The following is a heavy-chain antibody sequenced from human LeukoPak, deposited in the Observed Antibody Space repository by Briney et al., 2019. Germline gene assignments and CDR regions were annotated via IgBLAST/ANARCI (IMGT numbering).Heavy chain of an antibody. CDR2: IKPDGSEK. CDR1: GFTFSSYS. V-gene: IGHV3-7*01. Sequence: GGSLRLSCAASGFTFSSYSMNWVRQAPGKGLEWVANIKPDGSEKYYVDSVKGRFTIYRDNGRTSLFLQMNSLRAEDTAVYYCARLRGVYSFDYWGQGTLVTVSS. J-gene: IGHJ4*02. D-gene: IGHD3-10*01. CDR3: ARLRGVYSFDY.